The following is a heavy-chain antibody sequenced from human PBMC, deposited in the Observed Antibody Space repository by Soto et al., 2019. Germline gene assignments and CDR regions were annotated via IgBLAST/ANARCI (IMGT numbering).Heavy chain of an antibody. V-gene: IGHV3-48*01. CDR2: ISGNTRAI. D-gene: IGHD3-3*01. J-gene: IGHJ4*02. CDR1: GFTFSTYT. Sequence: GGSLRLSCAASGFTFSTYTMTWVRQAPGKGLEWVSYISGNTRAINYADSVKGRFTISRDNAKNSLWLQMNSLRAEDTAVYFCARERSGYYFDYWGLGTLVTVSS. CDR3: ARERSGYYFDY.